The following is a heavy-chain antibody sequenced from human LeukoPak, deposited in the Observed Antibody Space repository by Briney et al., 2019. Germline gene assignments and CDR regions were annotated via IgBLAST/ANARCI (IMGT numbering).Heavy chain of an antibody. CDR2: ISSSGSTI. Sequence: PGGSLRLSCAASGFIFSSYEMNWVRQAPGKGPEWVSYISSSGSTIYYADSVKGRFTISRDNSKNTLYLQMNSLRAEDTAVYYCARGNDYGDYVHYFDYWGQGTLVTVSS. CDR3: ARGNDYGDYVHYFDY. V-gene: IGHV3-48*03. D-gene: IGHD4-17*01. CDR1: GFIFSSYE. J-gene: IGHJ4*02.